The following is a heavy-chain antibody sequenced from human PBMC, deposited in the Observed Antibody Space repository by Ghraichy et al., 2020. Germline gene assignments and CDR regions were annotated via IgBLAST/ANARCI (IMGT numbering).Heavy chain of an antibody. CDR3: ARSLTGPQYYYYYGMDV. J-gene: IGHJ6*02. CDR1: GFTVSSSY. D-gene: IGHD3-9*01. V-gene: IGHV3-53*01. CDR2: IYNNGET. Sequence: GESLNISCAASGFTVSSSYMTWVRQAPGKGLEWVSVIYNNGETYYADSMKGRFTISRDNSKNTLYLQMNSLRAEDTAVYYCARSLTGPQYYYYYGMDVWGQETTVTFSS.